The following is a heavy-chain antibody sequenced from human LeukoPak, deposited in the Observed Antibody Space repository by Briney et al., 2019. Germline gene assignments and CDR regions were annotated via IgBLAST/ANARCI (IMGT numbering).Heavy chain of an antibody. Sequence: SSVKVSCKASGGTFSSYAISWVRQAPGQGLEWMGRIIPILGMANYAQKFQGRVTITADKSTSTAYMELSSLRSEDTAVYYCARYYYDSSGYYSHWLDYWGQGTLVTVSS. D-gene: IGHD3-22*01. J-gene: IGHJ4*02. V-gene: IGHV1-69*04. CDR3: ARYYYDSSGYYSHWLDY. CDR2: IIPILGMA. CDR1: GGTFSSYA.